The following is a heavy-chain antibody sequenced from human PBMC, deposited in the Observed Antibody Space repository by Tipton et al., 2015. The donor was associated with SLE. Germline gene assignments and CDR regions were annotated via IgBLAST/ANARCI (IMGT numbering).Heavy chain of an antibody. CDR1: GYTFTGYY. J-gene: IGHJ4*02. Sequence: QVQLVQSGPEVKKPGASVKVSCKASGYTFTGYYMHWVRQAPGQGLEWMGGIIPIFGTANYAQKFQGRVTLIRDTSTSTVYMELSSLTSDDTASYYCATEDAGTRLGCWGQGTLVTVSS. CDR3: ATEDAGTRLGC. V-gene: IGHV1-2*02. CDR2: IIPIFGTA. D-gene: IGHD6-13*01.